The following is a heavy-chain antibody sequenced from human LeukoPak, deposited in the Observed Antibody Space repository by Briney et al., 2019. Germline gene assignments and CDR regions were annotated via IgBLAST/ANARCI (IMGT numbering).Heavy chain of an antibody. CDR3: ARDPQAKIRYFDRLLGRGLDY. V-gene: IGHV1-18*01. CDR1: GYTFSNFG. Sequence: GASVKVSCKASGYTFSNFGISWVRQAPGQGLEWMGWISGYNGNTNYAHNLQGRVTMTTDTSTSTAYMELRSLRPDDTAIYYCARDPQAKIRYFDRLLGRGLDYWGQGTLVTVSS. J-gene: IGHJ4*02. CDR2: ISGYNGNT. D-gene: IGHD3-9*01.